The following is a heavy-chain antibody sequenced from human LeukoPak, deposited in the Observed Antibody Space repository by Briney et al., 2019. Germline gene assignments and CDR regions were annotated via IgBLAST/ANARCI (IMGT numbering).Heavy chain of an antibody. CDR1: GFTFSSYS. CDR3: ARTKPLGDFWSGYLSGGFDY. CDR2: ISSSSSTI. J-gene: IGHJ4*02. D-gene: IGHD3-3*01. Sequence: GGSLRLSCAASGFTFSSYSMNWVRQAPGKGLEWVSYISSSSSTIYYADSVKGRFTISRDNAKNSLYLQMNSLRAEDTAVYYCARTKPLGDFWSGYLSGGFDYWGQGTLVTVSS. V-gene: IGHV3-48*01.